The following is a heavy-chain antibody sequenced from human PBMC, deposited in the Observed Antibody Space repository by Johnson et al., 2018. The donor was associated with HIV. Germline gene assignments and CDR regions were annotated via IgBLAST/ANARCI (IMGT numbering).Heavy chain of an antibody. CDR3: ARQMIVGYHTFDM. D-gene: IGHD2-21*01. Sequence: QVQLVQSGGGLVQPGGSLRLSCAASGFTFSDYYMSWIRQAPGKGLEWVSYISSSGRTIYYADSGKGRFTISRANAENSLDLQMNSLRAEDTAVYFCARQMIVGYHTFDMWGQGTVVTVSS. CDR2: ISSSGRTI. CDR1: GFTFSDYY. V-gene: IGHV3-11*04. J-gene: IGHJ3*02.